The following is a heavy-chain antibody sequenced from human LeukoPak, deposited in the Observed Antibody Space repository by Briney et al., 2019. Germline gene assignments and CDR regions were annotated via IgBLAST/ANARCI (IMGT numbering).Heavy chain of an antibody. J-gene: IGHJ4*02. V-gene: IGHV4-34*01. CDR2: INHSGGT. CDR3: AGATSGYDWI. Sequence: SETLSLTCAVYGGSFSGYYWSWIRQPPGKGLEWIGEINHSGGTNYNPSLKSRVTISVDTSKNQFSLKLTSVSAADTAVYYCAGATSGYDWIWGQGTLVTVSS. CDR1: GGSFSGYY. D-gene: IGHD5-12*01.